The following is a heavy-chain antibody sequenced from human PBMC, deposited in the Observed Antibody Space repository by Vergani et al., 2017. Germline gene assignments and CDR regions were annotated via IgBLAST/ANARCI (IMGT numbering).Heavy chain of an antibody. V-gene: IGHV3-11*05. Sequence: QVQLVESGGGLVKPGGSLRLSCAASGFTFSDYYMSWIRQAPGKGLEWVSYISSSSSYTNYADSVKGRFTISRDNAKNSLYLQMNSLRAEDTAVYYCAKFRGSYSEFDYWGQGTLVTVSS. J-gene: IGHJ4*02. CDR3: AKFRGSYSEFDY. CDR1: GFTFSDYY. CDR2: ISSSSSYT. D-gene: IGHD1-26*01.